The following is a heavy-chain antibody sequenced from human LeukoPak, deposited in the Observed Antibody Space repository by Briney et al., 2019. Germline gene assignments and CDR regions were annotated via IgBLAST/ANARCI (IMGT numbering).Heavy chain of an antibody. CDR2: IYYSGST. J-gene: IGHJ4*02. V-gene: IGHV4-31*03. CDR1: GGSISSGGYY. D-gene: IGHD6-19*01. CDR3: ARYRSSSGFSLIDY. Sequence: SQTLSLTCTVSGGSISSGGYYWSWIRQHPGKGLEWIGYIYYSGSTYYNPSLKSRVTISVDTSKNQFSLKLSSVTAADTAVYYCARYRSSSGFSLIDYWGQGTLVTVSS.